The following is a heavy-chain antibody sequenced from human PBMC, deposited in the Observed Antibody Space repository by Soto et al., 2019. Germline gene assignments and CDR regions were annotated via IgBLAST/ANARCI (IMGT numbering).Heavy chain of an antibody. CDR3: ARGPDSGSYHYYYGMDV. D-gene: IGHD1-26*01. CDR1: GFTFSDHY. Sequence: EVQLVESGGGLVQPGGSLRLSCAASGFTFSDHYMDWVRQAPGQGLEWVGRTRNKANSYTTEYAASVKGRFTISRDDSKNSLYLQMNSLKTEDTAVYYCARGPDSGSYHYYYGMDVWGQGTTVTVSS. CDR2: TRNKANSYTT. J-gene: IGHJ6*02. V-gene: IGHV3-72*01.